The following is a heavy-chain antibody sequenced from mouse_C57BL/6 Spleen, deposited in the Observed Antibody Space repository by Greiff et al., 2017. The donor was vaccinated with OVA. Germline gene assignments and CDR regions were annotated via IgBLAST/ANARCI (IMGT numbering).Heavy chain of an antibody. CDR1: GFTFSDYY. CDR3: ARIYDGYYPYYFDY. D-gene: IGHD2-3*01. J-gene: IGHJ2*01. Sequence: EVMLVESEGGLVQPGSSMKLSCTASGFTFSDYYMAWVRQVPEKGLEWVANINYDGSSTYYLDSLKSRFIISRDNAKNILYLQMSSLKSEDTATYYCARIYDGYYPYYFDYWGQGTTLTVSS. V-gene: IGHV5-16*01. CDR2: INYDGSST.